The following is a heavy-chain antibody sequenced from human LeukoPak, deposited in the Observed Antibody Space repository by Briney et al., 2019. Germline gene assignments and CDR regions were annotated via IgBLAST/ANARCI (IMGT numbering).Heavy chain of an antibody. CDR1: GGTFSSYA. J-gene: IGHJ4*02. CDR2: IIPIFGTA. V-gene: IGHV1-69*05. Sequence: ASVKVSCKASGGTFSSYAISWVRQAPGQGVEGMGRIIPIFGTANYAQKFQGRVTITTDESTSTAYMELSSLRSEDTAVYYCARERYCSSTSCYAFDYWGQGTLVTVSS. CDR3: ARERYCSSTSCYAFDY. D-gene: IGHD2-2*01.